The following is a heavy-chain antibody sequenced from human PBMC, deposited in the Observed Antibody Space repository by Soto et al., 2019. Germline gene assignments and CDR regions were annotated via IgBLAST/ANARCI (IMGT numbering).Heavy chain of an antibody. V-gene: IGHV4-39*07. J-gene: IGHJ4*02. CDR1: GGSISSGGYY. CDR2: INHSGST. Sequence: SETLSLTCTVSGGSISSGGYYWSWIRQHPGKGLEWIGEINHSGSTNYNPSLKSRVTISVDTSKNQFSLKLSSVTAADTAVYYCARDVSGNYDSSGYSDYWGQGTLVTVSS. CDR3: ARDVSGNYDSSGYSDY. D-gene: IGHD3-22*01.